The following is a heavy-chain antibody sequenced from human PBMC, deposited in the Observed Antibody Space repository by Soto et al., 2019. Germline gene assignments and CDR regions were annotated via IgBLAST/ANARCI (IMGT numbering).Heavy chain of an antibody. Sequence: GGSLRLSCAASGFTFSSYGMHWVRQAPGKGLEWVAVISYDGSNKYYADSVKGRFTISRDNSKNTLYLQMNSLRAEDTAVYYCAKDFLVRGVILSLMDVWGKGTTVTVSS. J-gene: IGHJ6*03. D-gene: IGHD3-10*01. V-gene: IGHV3-30*18. CDR3: AKDFLVRGVILSLMDV. CDR2: ISYDGSNK. CDR1: GFTFSSYG.